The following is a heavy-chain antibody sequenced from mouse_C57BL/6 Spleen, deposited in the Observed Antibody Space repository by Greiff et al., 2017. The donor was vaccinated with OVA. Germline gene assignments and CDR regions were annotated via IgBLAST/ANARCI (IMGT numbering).Heavy chain of an antibody. CDR3: ARYTYGSSYGWYFDV. J-gene: IGHJ1*03. D-gene: IGHD1-1*01. CDR1: GYTFTSYW. V-gene: IGHV1-69*01. Sequence: QVQLQQSGAELVMPGASVKLSCKASGYTFTSYWMHWVKQRPGQGLEWIGEIDPSDSYTNYNQKFKGKSTLTVDKSSSTAYMQLSSLTSEDSAVYYCARYTYGSSYGWYFDVWGTGTTVTVSS. CDR2: IDPSDSYT.